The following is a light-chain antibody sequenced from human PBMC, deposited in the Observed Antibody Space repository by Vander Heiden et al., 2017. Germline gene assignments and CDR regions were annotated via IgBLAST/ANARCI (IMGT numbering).Light chain of an antibody. J-gene: IGKJ2*01. CDR3: QQSYTTPRT. CDR2: ASS. CDR1: QTIRNS. Sequence: DIQLTEPPSSLPASVGDRVTVTCRASQTIRNSLHWYQQKPGTAPRLLLYASSTLQSGVPARFSGGGSGTDFTLTISDLQPEDVATYYCQQSYTTPRTFGQGTKVEI. V-gene: IGKV1-39*01.